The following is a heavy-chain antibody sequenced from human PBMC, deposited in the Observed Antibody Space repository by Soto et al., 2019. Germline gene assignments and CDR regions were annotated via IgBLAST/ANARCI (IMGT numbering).Heavy chain of an antibody. V-gene: IGHV1-18*01. CDR2: SSAYNGNT. CDR3: TKAPGIAVSNDI. Sequence: AAVKVSCKASGYTFKNYGINWVRQAPGQGLEWMAWSSAYNGNTNYAQKLQGRVTVTTDTSTSTAYMELRSLRSDDTAVYYCTKAPGIAVSNDIWGQGTMVTVS. CDR1: GYTFKNYG. J-gene: IGHJ3*02. D-gene: IGHD6-19*01.